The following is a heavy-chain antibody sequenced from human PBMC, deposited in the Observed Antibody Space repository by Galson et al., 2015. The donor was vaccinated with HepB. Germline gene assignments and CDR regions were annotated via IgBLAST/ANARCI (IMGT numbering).Heavy chain of an antibody. CDR3: TTDVYYSTYWSWLDP. D-gene: IGHD2-8*02. V-gene: IGHV3-15*04. J-gene: IGHJ5*02. CDR1: GFPFNNAW. CDR2: IESKTDGGTT. Sequence: SLRLSCAASGFPFNNAWMTWVRQAPGMGLEWVGRIESKTDGGTTDNAAPVKGRFTISRDDSKNRLYLQMNSLKTEDTAVYYCTTDVYYSTYWSWLDPWGQGTLVTVSS.